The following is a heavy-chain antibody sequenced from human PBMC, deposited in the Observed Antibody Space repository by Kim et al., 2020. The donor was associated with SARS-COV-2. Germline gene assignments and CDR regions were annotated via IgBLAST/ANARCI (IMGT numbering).Heavy chain of an antibody. CDR1: GYTFTGYY. CDR3: ARPYLPTGLYYGMDV. J-gene: IGHJ6*02. CDR2: INPNSGGT. Sequence: ASVKVSCKASGYTFTGYYMHWVRQAPGQGLEWMGWINPNSGGTNYAQKFQGRVTMTRDTSISTAYMELSRLRSDDTAVYYCARPYLPTGLYYGMDVWGQGTTVTVSS. V-gene: IGHV1-2*02. D-gene: IGHD4-17*01.